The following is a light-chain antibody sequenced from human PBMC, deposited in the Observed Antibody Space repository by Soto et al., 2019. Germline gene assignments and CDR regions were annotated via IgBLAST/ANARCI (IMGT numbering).Light chain of an antibody. CDR3: QQSFSIPLT. CDR2: AAS. J-gene: IGKJ4*01. CDR1: HGINNF. V-gene: IGKV1-39*01. Sequence: DIQMTQSAASLSASVGNRVTITSRASHGINNFLAWYQHKPGQAPTLLIYAASSLQNGVPARFGGSGSGTDFTLTISNLQPEDCAIYYCQQSFSIPLTFGGGTKVDIK.